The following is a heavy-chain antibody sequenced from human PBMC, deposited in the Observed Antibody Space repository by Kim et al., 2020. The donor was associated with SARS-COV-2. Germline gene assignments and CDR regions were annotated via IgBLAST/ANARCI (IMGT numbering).Heavy chain of an antibody. D-gene: IGHD3-22*01. Sequence: SETLSLTCTVSGGSISSSSYYWGWIRQPPGKGLEWIGSIYYSGSTYYNPSLKSRVTISVDTSKNQFSLKLSSVTAADTAVYYCARQDPVLEYDSSGSPDAFDIWGQGTMVTVSS. CDR1: GGSISSSSYY. J-gene: IGHJ3*02. CDR3: ARQDPVLEYDSSGSPDAFDI. V-gene: IGHV4-39*01. CDR2: IYYSGST.